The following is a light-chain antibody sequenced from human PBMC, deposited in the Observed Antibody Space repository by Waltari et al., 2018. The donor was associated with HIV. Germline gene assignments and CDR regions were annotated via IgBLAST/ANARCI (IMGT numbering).Light chain of an antibody. CDR2: DVT. Sequence: QSALTPPRSVSGSPGQSVTISCTGTSSAVAGYKYVSWYQQHPAKAPNLMIYDVTKRPSGVPDRFSGSKSVNTASLTISGLEAEDEADYYCCSYAGSYTLVFGGGTKLTVL. CDR1: SSAVAGYKY. CDR3: CSYAGSYTLV. V-gene: IGLV2-11*01. J-gene: IGLJ3*02.